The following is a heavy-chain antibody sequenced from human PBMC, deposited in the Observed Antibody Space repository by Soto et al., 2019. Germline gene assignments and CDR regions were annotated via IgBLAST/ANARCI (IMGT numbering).Heavy chain of an antibody. CDR1: GFTFSSYA. J-gene: IGHJ4*02. D-gene: IGHD5-18*01. Sequence: EVQLLESGGGLVQPGGSLRLSCAASGFTFSSYAMSWVRQAPGKGLEWVSAISGSGGSTYYADSVKGRFTISRDNSKNKLYLKMNSLSAEDTAVYYCAKSRSSVPGYRGRTYRPDYWGQGTLVTVSS. CDR3: AKSRSSVPGYRGRTYRPDY. CDR2: ISGSGGST. V-gene: IGHV3-23*01.